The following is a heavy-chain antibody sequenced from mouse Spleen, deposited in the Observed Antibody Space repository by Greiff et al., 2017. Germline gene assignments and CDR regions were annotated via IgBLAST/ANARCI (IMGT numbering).Heavy chain of an antibody. V-gene: IGHV5-4*01. CDR3: ARDYDGPVFYAMDY. J-gene: IGHJ4*01. CDR2: ISDGGSYT. CDR1: GFTFSSYA. Sequence: EVKVVESGGGLVKPGGSLKLSCAASGFTFSSYAMSWVRQTPEKRLEWVATISDGGSYTYYPDNVKGRFTISRDNAKNNLYLQMSHLKSEDTAMYYCARDYDGPVFYAMDYWGQGTSVTVSS. D-gene: IGHD2-3*01.